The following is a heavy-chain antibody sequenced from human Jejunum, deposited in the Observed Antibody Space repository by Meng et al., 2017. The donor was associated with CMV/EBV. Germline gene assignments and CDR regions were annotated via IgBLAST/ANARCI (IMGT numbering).Heavy chain of an antibody. J-gene: IGHJ4*02. Sequence: QITLKWSGPTLVKPTQTLTLPCTFSGFSPITNGEGVGWIRQPPGKALEWLALIYRGDDKRYSPSLKSRLSIAKDTSKNEVVLTVTTMGPVDTGTYYCAHFVGGYYPSRPDYWGQGTLVTVSS. CDR2: IYRGDDK. D-gene: IGHD1-26*01. CDR1: GFSPITNGEG. CDR3: AHFVGGYYPSRPDY. V-gene: IGHV2-5*02.